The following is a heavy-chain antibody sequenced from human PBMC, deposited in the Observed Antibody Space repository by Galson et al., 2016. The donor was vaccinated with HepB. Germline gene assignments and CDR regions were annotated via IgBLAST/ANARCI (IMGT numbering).Heavy chain of an antibody. D-gene: IGHD6-19*01. CDR2: ILSNGGT. CDR3: STYDTVTGQLDP. V-gene: IGHV3-53*01. Sequence: SLRLSCAASGFTVSSSTLSWVRQAPGKGLEWVSLILSNGGTYYTDSVKGRFSISRDPSKNTVYLQMNSLRAEDTAIYYCSTYDTVTGQLDPWGQGTPVTVSS. J-gene: IGHJ5*02. CDR1: GFTVSSST.